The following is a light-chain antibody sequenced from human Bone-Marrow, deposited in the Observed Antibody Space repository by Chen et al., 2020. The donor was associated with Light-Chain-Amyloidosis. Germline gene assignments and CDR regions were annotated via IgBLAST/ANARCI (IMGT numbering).Light chain of an antibody. CDR1: NSNIGINY. V-gene: IGLV1-51*02. J-gene: IGLJ3*02. CDR3: ATWDSSLTVWM. CDR2: ENN. Sequence: QSVLTQPPSVSAAPGQKVTISCSGSNSNIGINYVSWYQQLPGTSPKLLIYENNQRPSEIPDRFSGSKSGTSATLGVAGLQTGDEADYYCATWDSSLTVWMFGGGTKLTV.